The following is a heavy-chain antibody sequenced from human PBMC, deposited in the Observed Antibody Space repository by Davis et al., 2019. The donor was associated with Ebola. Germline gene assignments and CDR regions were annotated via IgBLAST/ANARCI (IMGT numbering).Heavy chain of an antibody. CDR2: IKQDGSEE. V-gene: IGHV3-7*03. D-gene: IGHD3-10*01. J-gene: IGHJ4*02. CDR1: GFTFSNYA. CDR3: ARDYYGSVNL. Sequence: GESLKISCAASGFTFSNYAMHWVRQAPGKGLEWVANIKQDGSEEYYVDSVKGRFTISRDNTKNSLYLQMNSLRAEDTAVYYCARDYYGSVNLWGQGTLVTVSS.